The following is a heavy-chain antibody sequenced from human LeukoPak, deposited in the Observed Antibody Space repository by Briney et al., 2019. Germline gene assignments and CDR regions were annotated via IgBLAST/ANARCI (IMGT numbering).Heavy chain of an antibody. CDR2: IYYSGST. V-gene: IGHV4-59*01. CDR1: GGSFSGYY. CDR3: AGGSANYYYGMDV. D-gene: IGHD3-16*01. Sequence: PSETLSLTCAVYGGSFSGYYWSWIRQPPGKGLEWIGYIYYSGSTNYNPSLKSRVTISVDTSKNQFSLKLSSVTAADTAVYYCAGGSANYYYGMDVWGQGTTVTVSS. J-gene: IGHJ6*02.